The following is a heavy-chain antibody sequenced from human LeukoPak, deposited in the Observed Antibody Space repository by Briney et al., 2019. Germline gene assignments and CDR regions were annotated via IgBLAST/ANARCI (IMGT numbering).Heavy chain of an antibody. CDR1: GYTFTSYY. Sequence: ASVKVSCKASGYTFTSYYMHWVRQAPGQGLEWMGIINPSGGSTSYAQKFQGRVTITADKSTSTAYMELSSLRSEDTAVYYCAIGRDGYNFRSFDYWGQGTLVTVSS. CDR3: AIGRDGYNFRSFDY. CDR2: INPSGGST. D-gene: IGHD5-24*01. J-gene: IGHJ4*02. V-gene: IGHV1-46*01.